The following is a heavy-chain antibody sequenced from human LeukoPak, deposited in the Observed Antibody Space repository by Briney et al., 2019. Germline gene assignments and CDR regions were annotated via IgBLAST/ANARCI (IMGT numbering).Heavy chain of an antibody. Sequence: GGSLRLSCSASGFIFSNYAMYWDRQAPGKGPEYVSAISNNGGATYYADSVKGRFTNSRDNSKNTLYLQMSNLRTEDTAVFYCVKVPAARNTFDSWGQGALVTVSS. CDR2: ISNNGGAT. V-gene: IGHV3-64D*06. D-gene: IGHD1-14*01. CDR3: VKVPAARNTFDS. J-gene: IGHJ4*02. CDR1: GFIFSNYA.